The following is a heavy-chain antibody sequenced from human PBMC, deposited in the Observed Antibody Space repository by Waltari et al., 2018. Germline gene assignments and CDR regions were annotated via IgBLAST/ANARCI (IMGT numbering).Heavy chain of an antibody. J-gene: IGHJ4*02. CDR3: ARASAGMVTAKAVSDY. Sequence: QVQLVQSGAEVKKPGASVKVSCKASGYTFTSYGISWVRQAHGQGLEWMGWISAYNGNTNYAQKLQGRIPMTTDTSTSTAYMELRSLRSDDTAVYYCARASAGMVTAKAVSDYWGQGTLVTVSS. D-gene: IGHD2-21*02. CDR2: ISAYNGNT. V-gene: IGHV1-18*01. CDR1: GYTFTSYG.